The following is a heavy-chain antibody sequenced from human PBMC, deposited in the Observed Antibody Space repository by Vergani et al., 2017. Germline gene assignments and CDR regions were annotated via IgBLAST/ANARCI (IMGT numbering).Heavy chain of an antibody. CDR1: GFTFSSYS. D-gene: IGHD3-9*01. J-gene: IGHJ4*02. CDR2: ISNSSSTI. CDR3: SRDQTLFTGVDY. Sequence: EVQLVESGGGLVQPGGSLRLSCAASGFTFSSYSMNWVRQAPGKGLEWVSYISNSSSTIYYADSVKGRFTISRDNAKNSLYMQMNSLRAEDTAVYYCSRDQTLFTGVDYWGQGTLVTVSS. V-gene: IGHV3-48*04.